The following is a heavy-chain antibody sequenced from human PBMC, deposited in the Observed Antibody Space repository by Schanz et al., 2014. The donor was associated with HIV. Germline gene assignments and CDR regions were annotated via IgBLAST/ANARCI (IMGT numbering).Heavy chain of an antibody. CDR1: GYSFTSYD. Sequence: QVQLVQSGAEVQKPGASVKVSCKASGYSFTSYDINWVRQATGQGLEWMGWVNPKSGNTGYAQKFQGRVTMTRNTSISPAYMELSRLRSEDTAVYYCASLVGATGLELDFWGQGTLVTVSS. CDR3: ASLVGATGLELDF. CDR2: VNPKSGNT. V-gene: IGHV1-8*02. D-gene: IGHD1-26*01. J-gene: IGHJ4*02.